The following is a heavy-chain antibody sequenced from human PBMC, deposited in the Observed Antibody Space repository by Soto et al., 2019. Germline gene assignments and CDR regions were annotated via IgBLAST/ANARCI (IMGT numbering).Heavy chain of an antibody. V-gene: IGHV1-18*01. CDR1: GYTFTSYG. Sequence: QVQLVQSGAEVKKPGASVKVSYKASGYTFTSYGISWVRQAPGQGLEWMGWISAYNGNTNYAQKLQGRVTMTTDTSTSTAYMELRSLRSDDTAVYYCARVPNRRVTLRSNWFDPWGQGTLVTVSS. J-gene: IGHJ5*02. CDR2: ISAYNGNT. CDR3: ARVPNRRVTLRSNWFDP. D-gene: IGHD3-16*01.